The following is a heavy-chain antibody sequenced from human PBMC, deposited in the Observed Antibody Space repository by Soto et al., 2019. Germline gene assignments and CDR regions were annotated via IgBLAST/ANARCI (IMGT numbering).Heavy chain of an antibody. CDR3: TGEVASRY. D-gene: IGHD2-8*02. CDR2: ISRDGRTT. Sequence: QVQLVESGGGVVQPGRSLRLSCAVFGFTVSSYGMHCVRQAPGKGLEWVEVISRDGRTTFYADSVKGRFTISRDNSRNTLFLEMNSLRGDDMAVYYCTGEVASRYWGQRTLVTVSS. CDR1: GFTVSSYG. J-gene: IGHJ4*02. V-gene: IGHV3-30*03.